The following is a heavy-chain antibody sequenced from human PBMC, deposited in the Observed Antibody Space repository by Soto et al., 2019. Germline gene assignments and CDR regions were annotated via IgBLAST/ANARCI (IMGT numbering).Heavy chain of an antibody. J-gene: IGHJ4*02. Sequence: EVQLLESGGGLVQPGGSLGLSCAASGFTFSSYAMSWVRQAPGKGLEWVSTISGSGGSTYYADSVKGRFTISRDNSKNTLYLQVNSLRAEDTAVYYCAKCSPRYSSGLKAYYFDYWGQGTLVTVSS. D-gene: IGHD6-19*01. CDR1: GFTFSSYA. CDR3: AKCSPRYSSGLKAYYFDY. V-gene: IGHV3-23*01. CDR2: ISGSGGST.